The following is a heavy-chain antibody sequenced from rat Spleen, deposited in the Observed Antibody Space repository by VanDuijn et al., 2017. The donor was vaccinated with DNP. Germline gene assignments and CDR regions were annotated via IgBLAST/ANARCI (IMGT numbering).Heavy chain of an antibody. D-gene: IGHD1-7*01. CDR2: ISYSGRT. Sequence: EVQLQESGPGLVKPSQSLSLTCSVTGSSIISNYWAWIRKFPGNKMEWTGYISYSGRTSYNPSLNSRLSIPRHTSKNQFLLHLNSVTTEDTATYYYARWTRYFDYWGQGIMVTVSS. V-gene: IGHV3-1*01. CDR1: GSSIISNY. CDR3: ARWTRYFDY. J-gene: IGHJ2*01.